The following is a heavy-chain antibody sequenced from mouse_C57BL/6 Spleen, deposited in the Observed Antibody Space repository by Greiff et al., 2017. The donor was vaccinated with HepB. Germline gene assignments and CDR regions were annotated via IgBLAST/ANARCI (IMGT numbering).Heavy chain of an antibody. CDR3: ARDDSTVVDWYFDV. J-gene: IGHJ1*03. V-gene: IGHV1-18*01. CDR1: GYTFTDYN. Sequence: EVKLVESGPELVKPGASVKIPCKASGYTFTDYNMDWVKQSHGKSLEWIGDINPNNGGTIYNQKFKGKATLTVDKSSSTAYMELRSLTSEDTAVYYCARDDSTVVDWYFDVWGTGTTVTVSS. CDR2: INPNNGGT. D-gene: IGHD1-1*01.